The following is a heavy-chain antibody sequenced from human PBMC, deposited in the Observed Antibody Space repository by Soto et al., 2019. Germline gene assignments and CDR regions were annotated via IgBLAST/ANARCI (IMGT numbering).Heavy chain of an antibody. CDR2: HYSGGST. CDR1: GFSVSSNY. V-gene: IGHV3-53*01. Sequence: GSLSLSCAISGFSVSSNYLSWVRQAPGKGLEWVSVHYSGGSTYYADSVQGRFTISRDKSNNTLYLQMRRVRAEDTAVYFCARHRHPRGTVGATSPLDPWGQGTQVTVSS. J-gene: IGHJ5*02. CDR3: ARHRHPRGTVGATSPLDP. D-gene: IGHD1-26*01.